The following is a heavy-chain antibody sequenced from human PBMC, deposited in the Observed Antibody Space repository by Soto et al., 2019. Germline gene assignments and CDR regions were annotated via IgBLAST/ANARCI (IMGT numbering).Heavy chain of an antibody. Sequence: EVQLVESGGGLVKPGGSLRLSCAASGFTFSNAWMNWVRQAPGKGLEWVGRIKSKTDGGTTDYAAPVKGRFTISRDDSKNTLYLQMNSLKTEDTAVYYCTTALVVVAAYNDYWGQGTLVTVSS. CDR1: GFTFSNAW. D-gene: IGHD2-15*01. J-gene: IGHJ4*02. CDR3: TTALVVVAAYNDY. V-gene: IGHV3-15*07. CDR2: IKSKTDGGTT.